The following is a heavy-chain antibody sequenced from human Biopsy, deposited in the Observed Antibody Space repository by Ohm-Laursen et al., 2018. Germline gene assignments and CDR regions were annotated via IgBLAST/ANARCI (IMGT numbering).Heavy chain of an antibody. V-gene: IGHV1-46*01. J-gene: IGHJ4*02. CDR1: GYTFITYY. Sequence: GASVKVSCKAFGYTFITYYVNWVRQAPGQGLEWMGQINPSGGSTSYAQKFQGRVTMTRDTSTTTVYMELSSLRSEDTAVYYCARDRIGGRGDPPDHWGQGTLVTVSS. D-gene: IGHD3-10*01. CDR2: INPSGGST. CDR3: ARDRIGGRGDPPDH.